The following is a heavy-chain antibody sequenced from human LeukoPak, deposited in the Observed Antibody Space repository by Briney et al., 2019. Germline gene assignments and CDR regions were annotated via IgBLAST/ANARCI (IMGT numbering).Heavy chain of an antibody. CDR2: ISGSGGST. J-gene: IGHJ4*02. CDR1: GFTFSRYA. V-gene: IGHV3-23*01. D-gene: IGHD6-6*01. Sequence: PGGSLRLSCAASGFTFSRYAVSWVRQAPGKGLEWVSSISGSGGSTYYADSVKGRFTISRDNSKNTLYLQVNSLRAEDTAVYYCAKAGYSTSSSFDYWGQGTLVTVSS. CDR3: AKAGYSTSSSFDY.